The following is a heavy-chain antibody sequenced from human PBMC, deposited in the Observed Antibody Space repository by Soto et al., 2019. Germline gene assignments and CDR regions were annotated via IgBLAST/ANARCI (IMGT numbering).Heavy chain of an antibody. J-gene: IGHJ4*02. Sequence: QVQLQQWGAGLLKPSETLSLTCAVYGGSFSGYYWSWIRQPPGKGLEWIGEINHSGSTSYNPSLKRRVTISVDTSKNQFSLKLSSVTAADTAVYYCARQIYGSGSYPLHYWGQGTLVTVSS. V-gene: IGHV4-34*01. CDR2: INHSGST. CDR3: ARQIYGSGSYPLHY. CDR1: GGSFSGYY. D-gene: IGHD3-10*01.